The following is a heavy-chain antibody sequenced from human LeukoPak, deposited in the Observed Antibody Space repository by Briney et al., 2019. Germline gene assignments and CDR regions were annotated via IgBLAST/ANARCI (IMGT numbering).Heavy chain of an antibody. CDR3: ARGVGAASFYYYYGMDV. Sequence: PSETLSLTCTVSGGSISSYYWTWIRQPPEKGLEWIGFIHYSGTTNYKPSLRSRVTMSVDTSKNQFSLNLTSVTAADTAVYYCARGVGAASFYYYYGMDVWGQGTTVTVSS. J-gene: IGHJ6*02. D-gene: IGHD1-26*01. CDR2: IHYSGTT. V-gene: IGHV4-59*01. CDR1: GGSISSYY.